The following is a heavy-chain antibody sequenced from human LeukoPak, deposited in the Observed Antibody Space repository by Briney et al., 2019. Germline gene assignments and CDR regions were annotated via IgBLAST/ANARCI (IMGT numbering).Heavy chain of an antibody. CDR2: ISTSGST. V-gene: IGHV4-4*07. D-gene: IGHD6-19*01. J-gene: IGHJ4*02. CDR1: GGSISSYY. Sequence: SETLSLTCSVSGGSISSYYWSWIRQPAGKGLEWTGRISTSGSTNYNPSLKSRVTMSVDTSKNQLSLKLSSVTAADTAVYYCARTPYSSGWYGFDYWGQGTLVTVSS. CDR3: ARTPYSSGWYGFDY.